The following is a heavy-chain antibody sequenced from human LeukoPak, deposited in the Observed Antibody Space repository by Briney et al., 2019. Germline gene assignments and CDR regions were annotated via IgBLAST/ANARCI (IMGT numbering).Heavy chain of an antibody. Sequence: ASVKVSCKASGYTFTSYYMHWVRQAPGQGLEWMGWINPNSGGTNYAQKFQGRVTMTRDTSISTAYMELSRLRSDDTAVYYCAGGTSSSWYYFDYWGQGTLVTVSS. CDR3: AGGTSSSWYYFDY. D-gene: IGHD6-13*01. J-gene: IGHJ4*02. CDR1: GYTFTSYY. V-gene: IGHV1-2*02. CDR2: INPNSGGT.